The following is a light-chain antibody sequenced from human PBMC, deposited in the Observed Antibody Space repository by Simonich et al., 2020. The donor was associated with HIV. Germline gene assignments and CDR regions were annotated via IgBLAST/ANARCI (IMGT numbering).Light chain of an antibody. Sequence: SYVLTQPPSVSVAPGKTARITCGGNNMGSKSGHWYQQKPGQAPVLVGYDDSDRPSGIPERFAGSNAGNTATLTISRVEAGDEADYYCQVWDSSSDHWVFGGGTKLTVL. CDR2: DDS. CDR1: NMGSKS. V-gene: IGLV3-21*03. J-gene: IGLJ3*02. CDR3: QVWDSSSDHWV.